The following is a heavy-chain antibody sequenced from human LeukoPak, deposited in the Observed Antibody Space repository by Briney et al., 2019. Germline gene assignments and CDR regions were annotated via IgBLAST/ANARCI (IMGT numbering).Heavy chain of an antibody. Sequence: GASVKVSCTASGYTFTSYYMHWVRQAPGQGLEWMGIINPSGGSTSYAQKFQGRVTMTRDTSTSTVYMELSSLRSEDTAVYYCARDRARITMIVVVSPRGMDVWGQGTTVTVSS. CDR2: INPSGGST. D-gene: IGHD3-22*01. V-gene: IGHV1-46*01. CDR1: GYTFTSYY. CDR3: ARDRARITMIVVVSPRGMDV. J-gene: IGHJ6*02.